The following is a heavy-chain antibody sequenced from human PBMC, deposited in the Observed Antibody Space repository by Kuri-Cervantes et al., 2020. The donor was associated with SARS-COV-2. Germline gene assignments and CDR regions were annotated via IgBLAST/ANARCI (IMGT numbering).Heavy chain of an antibody. CDR2: IKSKTDGRTA. J-gene: IGHJ4*02. D-gene: IGHD2-2*01. CDR1: GFTFSNAW. CDR3: TTGSLRSPNFDY. Sequence: GESLKISCAASGFTFSNAWMSWVRQAPGKGLEWVGRIKSKTDGRTADCATPVKDKFTITRDDSISTLYLQMNSLKTEDTAVYYSTTGSLRSPNFDYWGQGTLVTVSS. V-gene: IGHV3-15*01.